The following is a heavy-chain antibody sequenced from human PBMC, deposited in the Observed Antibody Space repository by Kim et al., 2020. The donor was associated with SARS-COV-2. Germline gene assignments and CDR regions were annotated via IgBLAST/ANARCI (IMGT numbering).Heavy chain of an antibody. D-gene: IGHD3-22*01. CDR1: GGSISGGGYY. V-gene: IGHV4-31*03. J-gene: IGHJ6*02. CDR3: ARDRFYYDSSGSGPHYYYYGMDV. Sequence: SETLSLTCTVSGGSISGGGYYWSWIRQHPGKGLEWIGYIYYSGSTYYNPSLKSRVTISVDTSKNQFSLKLSSVTAADTAVYYCARDRFYYDSSGSGPHYYYYGMDVWGQGTTVTVSS. CDR2: IYYSGST.